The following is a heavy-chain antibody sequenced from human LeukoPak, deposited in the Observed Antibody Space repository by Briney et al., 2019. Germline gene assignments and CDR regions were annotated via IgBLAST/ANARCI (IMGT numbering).Heavy chain of an antibody. CDR3: AGEVPRGFRLDY. V-gene: IGHV4-59*08. J-gene: IGHJ4*02. CDR1: GGSISSYY. Sequence: SETLSLTCTVSGGSISSYYWSWIRQSPGKGLEWIAYIYNSETTYNPSLKSRVTISVDTSKSQFSLKLSSVTAADTAIYYCAGEVPRGFRLDYWGQGSLVTVSS. D-gene: IGHD5-12*01. CDR2: IYNSET.